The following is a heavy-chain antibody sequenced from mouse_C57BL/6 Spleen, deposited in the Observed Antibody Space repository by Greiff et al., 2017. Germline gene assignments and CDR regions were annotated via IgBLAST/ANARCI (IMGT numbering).Heavy chain of an antibody. CDR3: ARTYDGYFAWFAY. D-gene: IGHD2-3*01. CDR2: NYPRDGST. Sequence: QVQLQQSDAELVKPGASVKISCKVSGYTFTDHTIHWMKQRPEQGLEWIGYNYPRDGSTTYNEKFKGKATLSADKSSSTAYMQLNSLTSEDSAVYFCARTYDGYFAWFAYWGQGTLVTVSA. CDR1: GYTFTDHT. V-gene: IGHV1-78*01. J-gene: IGHJ3*01.